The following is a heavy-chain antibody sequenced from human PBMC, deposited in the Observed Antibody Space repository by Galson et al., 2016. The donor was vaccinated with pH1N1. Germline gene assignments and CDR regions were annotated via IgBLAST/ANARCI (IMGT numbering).Heavy chain of an antibody. Sequence: QSGAEAKKLGESLKISCQGSGYRCSNYWIGRVRQMPGKGLECMGLIYPADAETRYSPSIQGQVTLSADKSMTTAYLQWSSLKASDPAMDYCARQGGYNSGRGDFGAFDIWGQGTMVTVSS. J-gene: IGHJ3*02. V-gene: IGHV5-51*01. CDR2: IYPADAET. CDR1: GYRCSNYW. D-gene: IGHD6-19*01. CDR3: ARQGGYNSGRGDFGAFDI.